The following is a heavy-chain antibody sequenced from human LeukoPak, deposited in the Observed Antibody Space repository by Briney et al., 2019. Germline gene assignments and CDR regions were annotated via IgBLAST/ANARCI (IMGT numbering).Heavy chain of an antibody. CDR1: GFTFSSYS. D-gene: IGHD2-2*01. CDR3: ARDREVVPAAMDNWFDP. J-gene: IGHJ5*02. CDR2: ISSSSSYI. Sequence: GGSLRLSCAASGFTFSSYSMNCVRQAPGKGLEWVSSISSSSSYIYYADSVKGRFTISRDNAKNSLYLQMNSLRAEDTAVYYCARDREVVPAAMDNWFDPWGQGTLVTVSS. V-gene: IGHV3-21*01.